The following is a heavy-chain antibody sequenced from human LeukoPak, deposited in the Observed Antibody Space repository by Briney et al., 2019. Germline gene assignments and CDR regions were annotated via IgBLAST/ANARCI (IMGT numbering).Heavy chain of an antibody. CDR2: ISRSSNSI. V-gene: IGHV3-21*01. D-gene: IGHD3-22*01. CDR3: ARDIVVTTTYAFDV. J-gene: IGHJ3*01. Sequence: GGSLSLSCAASGFTFSTYSMNWVCQAPGQGLDWVSSISRSSNSIYYADSLRGRFTISRDNAKNSLYLQMNSLRAEDTAVYYCARDIVVTTTYAFDVWGQGTMVTASS. CDR1: GFTFSTYS.